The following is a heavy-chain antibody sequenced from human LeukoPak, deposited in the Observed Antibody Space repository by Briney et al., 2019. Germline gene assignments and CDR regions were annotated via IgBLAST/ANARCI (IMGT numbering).Heavy chain of an antibody. J-gene: IGHJ4*02. CDR3: AIRPASVGFDY. CDR1: GFTFSSYV. Sequence: GGSLRLSCAASGFTFSSYVMSWVRQAPGKGLEWVSSISGSGDSTYYADSVKGRFTISRDNSKDTLYLQMSSLRAEDTAVYYCAIRPASVGFDYWGQGTVVTVSS. V-gene: IGHV3-23*01. CDR2: ISGSGDST. D-gene: IGHD1-26*01.